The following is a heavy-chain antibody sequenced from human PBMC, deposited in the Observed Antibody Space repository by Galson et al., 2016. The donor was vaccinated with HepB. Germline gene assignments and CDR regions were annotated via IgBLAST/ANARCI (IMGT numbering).Heavy chain of an antibody. CDR2: INPNDGRT. CDR1: GHTVTTNY. D-gene: IGHD3-16*02. J-gene: IGHJ4*02. V-gene: IGHV1-46*01. Sequence: SVKVSCKASGHTVTTNYIHWVRQAPGQGLEWMGIINPNDGRTKNAQTYKSRVTMTRDKSTSTVYMDLSSLSSEDTALYYCARCDYVRGIYRPVDHWGQGTLVTVSS. CDR3: ARCDYVRGIYRPVDH.